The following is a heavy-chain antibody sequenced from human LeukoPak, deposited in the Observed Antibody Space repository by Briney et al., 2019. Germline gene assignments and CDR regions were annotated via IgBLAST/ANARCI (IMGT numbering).Heavy chain of an antibody. CDR3: ATRQYLYSTPYAFDI. CDR1: GYTLTELS. D-gene: IGHD6-13*01. V-gene: IGHV1-24*01. Sequence: ASVKVSCKVSGYTLTELSMHWVRQAPGKGLEWMGGFDPEDGETIYAQKFQGRVTMTEDTSTDTAYMELSSLRSEDTAVYYCATRQYLYSTPYAFDIWGQGTMVTVSS. CDR2: FDPEDGET. J-gene: IGHJ3*02.